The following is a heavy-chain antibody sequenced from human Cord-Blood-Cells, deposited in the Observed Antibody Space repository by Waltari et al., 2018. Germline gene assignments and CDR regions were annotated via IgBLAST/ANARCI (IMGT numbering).Heavy chain of an antibody. D-gene: IGHD6-13*01. Sequence: QVQLQESGPGLVKPSETLSLTCTVSGGSISSYYWSWIRQPPGQGLEWIGYIYYSGSTNYNPSLKSRVTISVDTSKNQFSLKLSSVTAADTAVYYCARARRYSSSWYAYYYYYGMDVWGQGTTVTVSS. CDR2: IYYSGST. J-gene: IGHJ6*02. V-gene: IGHV4-59*01. CDR3: ARARRYSSSWYAYYYYYGMDV. CDR1: GGSISSYY.